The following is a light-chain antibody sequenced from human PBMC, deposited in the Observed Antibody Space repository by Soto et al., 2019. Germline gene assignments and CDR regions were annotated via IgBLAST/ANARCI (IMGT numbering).Light chain of an antibody. Sequence: DIQLTQSPCTLSASVGDRVTLTCRASQTISTYLHWYQQKPGKAPKLLIYGASSLQSGVPSRFSGSGSGTDFTLTISSLQPEDFGTYYCQQSFSTPRTFGQGTKVDI. CDR3: QQSFSTPRT. CDR1: QTISTY. J-gene: IGKJ1*01. V-gene: IGKV1-39*01. CDR2: GAS.